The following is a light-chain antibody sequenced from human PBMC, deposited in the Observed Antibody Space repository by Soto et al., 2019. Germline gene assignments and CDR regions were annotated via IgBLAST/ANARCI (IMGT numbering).Light chain of an antibody. CDR3: GTWDSSLSAVV. V-gene: IGLV1-51*01. CDR2: DNN. Sequence: QSVLTQPPSVSAAPGQKVTISLSGSSSNIGNNYVSWYQQLPGTAPKLLIYDNNNRPSGIPDRFSGSKSGTSATLGITGLQSGDEADYYCGTWDSSLSAVVFGGGTKLTVL. J-gene: IGLJ2*01. CDR1: SSNIGNNY.